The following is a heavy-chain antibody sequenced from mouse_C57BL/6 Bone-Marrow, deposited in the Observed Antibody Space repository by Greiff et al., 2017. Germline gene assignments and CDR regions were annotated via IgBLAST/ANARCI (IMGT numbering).Heavy chain of an antibody. D-gene: IGHD3-3*01. V-gene: IGHV1-59*01. CDR2: IDPSDIYT. J-gene: IGHJ1*03. CDR3: ARRVGQGYGYFDV. CDR1: GYTFTSYW. Sequence: VQLQQPGAELVRPGTSVKLSCKASGYTFTSYWMHWVKQRPGQGLEWFGVIDPSDIYTNYNQKFKGKATLTVDTSSSTAYVQLSSRTSEDSAVDDSARRVGQGYGYFDVWGTGTTVTVSS.